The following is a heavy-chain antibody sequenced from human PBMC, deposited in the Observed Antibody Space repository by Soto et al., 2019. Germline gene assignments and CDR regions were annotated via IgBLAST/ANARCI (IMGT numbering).Heavy chain of an antibody. CDR3: AKDRRGSSRAIGRGDYYYYGMDV. J-gene: IGHJ6*02. Sequence: GESLKISCAASGFTFSSYGMHWVRQAPGKGLEWVAVISYDGSNKYYADSVKGRFTISRDNSKNTLYLQMNSLRAEDTAVYYCAKDRRGSSRAIGRGDYYYYGMDVWGQGTTVTVSS. CDR1: GFTFSSYG. V-gene: IGHV3-30*18. D-gene: IGHD6-6*01. CDR2: ISYDGSNK.